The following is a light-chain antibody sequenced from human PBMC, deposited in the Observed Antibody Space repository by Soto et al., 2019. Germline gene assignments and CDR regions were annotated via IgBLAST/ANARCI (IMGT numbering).Light chain of an antibody. CDR3: QSYDSSLSGLEV. V-gene: IGLV1-40*01. Sequence: QSVLTQPPSVSGAPGQRVTISCTGSSSNIGAGYDVHWYQQLPGTAPKLLIYGNSNRPSGVPDRFSGSKSGTSASLAITGLQAEDEADYYCQSYDSSLSGLEVFGTGTKVPVL. J-gene: IGLJ1*01. CDR1: SSNIGAGYD. CDR2: GNS.